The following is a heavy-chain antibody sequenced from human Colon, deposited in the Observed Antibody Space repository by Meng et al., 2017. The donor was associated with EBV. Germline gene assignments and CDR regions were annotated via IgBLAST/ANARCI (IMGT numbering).Heavy chain of an antibody. V-gene: IGHV4-31*03. CDR2: IYYSGST. CDR1: GGSVSSGGYY. CDR3: ARVSSGWDYFDY. D-gene: IGHD6-19*01. J-gene: IGHJ4*02. Sequence: QVHRQESGPGLGKPSQTLSLTCTVSGGSVSSGGYYWTWIRQHPGKGLEWFGHIYYSGSTFYNPSLKRRVIISIDTSKNQFSLNLRSVTAADTAVYYCARVSSGWDYFDYWGQGTLVTVSS.